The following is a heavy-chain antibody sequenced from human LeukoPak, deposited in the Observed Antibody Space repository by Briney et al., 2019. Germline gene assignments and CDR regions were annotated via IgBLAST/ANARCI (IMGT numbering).Heavy chain of an antibody. Sequence: ALVKVSCKASGGTFSSYVISWVRQAPGQGLEWMGGIIPIFGTANYAQKFQGRVTITADESTSTAYMELSSLRSEDTAVYYCARSYCSSTSCYHYYYYYYMDVWGKGTTVTVSS. D-gene: IGHD2-2*01. CDR1: GGTFSSYV. CDR3: ARSYCSSTSCYHYYYYYYMDV. CDR2: IIPIFGTA. V-gene: IGHV1-69*13. J-gene: IGHJ6*03.